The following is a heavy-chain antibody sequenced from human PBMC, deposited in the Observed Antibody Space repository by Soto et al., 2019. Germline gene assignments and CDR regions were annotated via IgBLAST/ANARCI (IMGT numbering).Heavy chain of an antibody. D-gene: IGHD2-2*01. J-gene: IGHJ4*02. CDR2: ISYDGSNK. CDR3: AKDRCSSTSCYQFDY. CDR1: GFTFSSYG. V-gene: IGHV3-30*18. Sequence: GGSPRLSCAASGFTFSSYGMHWVRQAPGKGLEWVAVISYDGSNKYYADSVKGRFTISRDNSKNTLYLQMNSLRAEDTAVYYCAKDRCSSTSCYQFDYWGQGTLVTVSS.